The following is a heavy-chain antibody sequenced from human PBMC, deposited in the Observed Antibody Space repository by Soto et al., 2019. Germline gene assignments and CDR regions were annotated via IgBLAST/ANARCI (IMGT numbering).Heavy chain of an antibody. CDR1: GGSVSSGSYY. D-gene: IGHD6-19*01. J-gene: IGHJ5*02. Sequence: PSETLSLTCTVSGGSVSSGSYYWSWIRQPPGKGLEWIGYIYYSGSTNYNPSLKSRVTISVDTSKNQFPLKLSSVTAADTAVYYCARDFRLVRSDWFDPWGQGTLVTVSS. CDR2: IYYSGST. V-gene: IGHV4-61*01. CDR3: ARDFRLVRSDWFDP.